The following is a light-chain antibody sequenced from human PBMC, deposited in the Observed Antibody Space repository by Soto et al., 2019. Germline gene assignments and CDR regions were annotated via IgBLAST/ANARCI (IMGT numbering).Light chain of an antibody. Sequence: EIVLTQSPATLSLSPGERATLSCRASQSVSSYLAWYQQKPGQAPRLLIYDASNRATGIPARFSGSGSGTDFTLTISSLEPEDFAVYYCQQRSNWPITFGQGPRLES. CDR1: QSVSSY. CDR3: QQRSNWPIT. CDR2: DAS. V-gene: IGKV3-11*01. J-gene: IGKJ5*01.